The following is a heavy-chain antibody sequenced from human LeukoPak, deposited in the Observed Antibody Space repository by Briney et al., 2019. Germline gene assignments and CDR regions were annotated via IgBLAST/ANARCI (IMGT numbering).Heavy chain of an antibody. V-gene: IGHV3-33*01. CDR3: ASDGDYYYYYGMDV. D-gene: IGHD4-17*01. Sequence: SGGSLRLSCAASGFTFSSYGMHWVRQAPGKGLEWVAVIWYDGSNKYYADSVKGRFTISRDNSMNTLYLQMNSLRAEDTAVYYCASDGDYYYYYGMDVWGQGTTVTVSS. CDR2: IWYDGSNK. J-gene: IGHJ6*02. CDR1: GFTFSSYG.